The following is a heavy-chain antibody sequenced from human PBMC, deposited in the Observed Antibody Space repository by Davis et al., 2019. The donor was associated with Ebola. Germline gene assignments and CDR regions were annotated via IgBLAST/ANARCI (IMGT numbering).Heavy chain of an antibody. CDR1: GYTFTSYG. V-gene: IGHV1-18*01. J-gene: IGHJ6*02. D-gene: IGHD5-18*01. Sequence: ASVKVSCKASGYTFTSYGISWVRQAPGQGLEWMGWISAYNGNTNYAQKLQGRVTMTTDTSTSTAYMELRSLRSDDTAVYYCARDVWIQLWRNYYYYGMDVWGQGTTVTVSS. CDR3: ARDVWIQLWRNYYYYGMDV. CDR2: ISAYNGNT.